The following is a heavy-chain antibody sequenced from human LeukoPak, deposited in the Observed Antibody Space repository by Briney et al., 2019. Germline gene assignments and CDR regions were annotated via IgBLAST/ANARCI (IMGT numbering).Heavy chain of an antibody. CDR1: GFTFDDYG. CDR3: ARASRHYYDSSGYYVVAYFDY. CDR2: INWNGGSK. V-gene: IGHV3-20*04. J-gene: IGHJ4*02. D-gene: IGHD3-22*01. Sequence: TGGSLRLSCAASGFTFDDYGMSWVRQAPGNGLEWGSGINWNGGSKVYADSVKGRFTISRDNVKNSLYLQMNSLRAEDTALYYCARASRHYYDSSGYYVVAYFDYWGQGTLVTVSS.